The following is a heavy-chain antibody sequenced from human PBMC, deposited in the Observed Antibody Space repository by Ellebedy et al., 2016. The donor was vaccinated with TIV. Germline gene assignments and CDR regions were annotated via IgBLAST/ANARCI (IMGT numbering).Heavy chain of an antibody. J-gene: IGHJ3*02. Sequence: SETLSLTXTVSGGSISSYYWSWIRQPPGKGLEWIGYIYYSGSTNYNPSLKSRVTISVDTSKNQFSLKLSSVTAADTAVYYCARGLGPPGRVRGVRAFDIWGQGTMVTVSS. V-gene: IGHV4-59*12. D-gene: IGHD3-10*01. CDR1: GGSISSYY. CDR2: IYYSGST. CDR3: ARGLGPPGRVRGVRAFDI.